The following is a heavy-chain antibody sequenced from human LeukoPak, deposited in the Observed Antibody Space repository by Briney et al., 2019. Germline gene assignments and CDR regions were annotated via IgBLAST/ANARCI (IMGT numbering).Heavy chain of an antibody. CDR1: GDSISSNLFY. J-gene: IGHJ5*02. CDR2: IYYNGKT. V-gene: IGHV4-39*01. D-gene: IGHD1-1*01. CDR3: ARTHYPTGADL. Sequence: SETLSLTCTVSGDSISSNLFYWGWIRQPPGKGLEWIASIYYNGKTYYNPSLRSPVTISMDTSKNQFSLKVRSVTAADSAVYYCARTHYPTGADLWGQGTLVTVSS.